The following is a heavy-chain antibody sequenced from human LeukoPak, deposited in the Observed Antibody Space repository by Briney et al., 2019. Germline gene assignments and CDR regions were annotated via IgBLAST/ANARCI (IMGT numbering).Heavy chain of an antibody. J-gene: IGHJ6*02. CDR1: GFTFSSYS. V-gene: IGHV3-48*02. Sequence: HPGGSLRLSCAASGFTFSSYSMDWVRQAPGKGLEWVSYISSSSSTIYYADSVKGRFTISRDNAKNSLYLQMNSLRDEDTAVYYCARVESYYYGMDVWGQGTTVTVSS. CDR2: ISSSSSTI. CDR3: ARVESYYYGMDV.